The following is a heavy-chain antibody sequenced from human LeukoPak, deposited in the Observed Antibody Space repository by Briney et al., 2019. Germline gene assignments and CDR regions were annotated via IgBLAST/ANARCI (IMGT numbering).Heavy chain of an antibody. CDR3: ARDLMGIAYRGAFYY. D-gene: IGHD6-13*01. CDR2: ISGSGGSA. CDR1: GFTFSSYG. V-gene: IGHV3-23*01. Sequence: GGSLRLSCAASGFTFSSYGMSWVRQAPGKGLEWVSAISGSGGSAYYADSVKGRFTISRDNAKNSLNLQMNSLRAEDTAVYYCARDLMGIAYRGAFYYWGQGTLVTVSS. J-gene: IGHJ4*02.